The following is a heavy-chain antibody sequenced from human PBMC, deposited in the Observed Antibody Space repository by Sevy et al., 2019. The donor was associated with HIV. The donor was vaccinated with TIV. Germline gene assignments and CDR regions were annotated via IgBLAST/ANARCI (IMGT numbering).Heavy chain of an antibody. D-gene: IGHD3-22*01. J-gene: IGHJ3*02. CDR1: GFTFSSYA. CDR2: ISGSGGST. V-gene: IGHV3-23*01. Sequence: GGSLRLSCAASGFTFSSYAVSWVRQAPGKGLEWVSAISGSGGSTYYADSVKGRFTISRDNSKNTLYLQMNSLRAEDTAVYYCAKEPNWYDSSGRPDAFDIWGQGTMVTVSS. CDR3: AKEPNWYDSSGRPDAFDI.